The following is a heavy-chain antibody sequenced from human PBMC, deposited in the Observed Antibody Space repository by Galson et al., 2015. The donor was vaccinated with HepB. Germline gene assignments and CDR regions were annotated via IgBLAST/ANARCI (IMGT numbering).Heavy chain of an antibody. J-gene: IGHJ4*02. CDR1: GYTFTING. CDR3: ARDRDYRFDF. V-gene: IGHV1-18*01. Sequence: QSGAEVKKPGASVRVSCKASGYTFTINGISWVRQTPGQGLEWLGWISSNGGNTKYAQKYQGRITLTRDTSASTAYLELRSLRSDDTAMYYCARDRDYRFDFWGQGTLSPSLQ. D-gene: IGHD4/OR15-4a*01. CDR2: ISSNGGNT.